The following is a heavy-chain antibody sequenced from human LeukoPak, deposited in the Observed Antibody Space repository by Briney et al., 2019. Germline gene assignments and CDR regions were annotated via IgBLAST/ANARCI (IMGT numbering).Heavy chain of an antibody. Sequence: GGSLRLSCVASGFTFRSYTMRWVRQAPGKGLEWVSAISDSGDSTDYADSVKGRFTISRDNAKNILYLLMNSLRAEDTAVYYCAYSSSSSYFQHWGQGTLVTVSS. D-gene: IGHD6-13*01. J-gene: IGHJ1*01. CDR3: AYSSSSSYFQH. CDR2: ISDSGDST. CDR1: GFTFRSYT. V-gene: IGHV3-23*01.